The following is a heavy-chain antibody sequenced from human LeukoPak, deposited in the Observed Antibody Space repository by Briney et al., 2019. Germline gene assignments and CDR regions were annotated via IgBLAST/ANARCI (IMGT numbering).Heavy chain of an antibody. D-gene: IGHD3-10*01. J-gene: IGHJ2*01. Sequence: SETLSLTCTVSDGSISGYYWGWIRQAPGRGLEWIAYIHYTGINNYNPSLKSRAAISVDTSTNQFSLKLTSGTAADTAMYYCARHITNSGSAFDLWGRGTLVTVSS. V-gene: IGHV4-59*08. CDR3: ARHITNSGSAFDL. CDR1: DGSISGYY. CDR2: IHYTGIN.